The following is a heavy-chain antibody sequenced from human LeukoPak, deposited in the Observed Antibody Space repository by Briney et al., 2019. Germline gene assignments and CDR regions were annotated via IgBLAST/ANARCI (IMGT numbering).Heavy chain of an antibody. D-gene: IGHD2-2*01. CDR2: ISSSGSTI. Sequence: GGSLRLSCAASGFTFSSYEMNWVRQAPGKGLEWVSYISSSGSTIYYADSVKGRFTISRDNAQNSLYLQMSSLRAEDTAVYYCARGGYCTSTIRYGEYFHHWGQGTLVTVSS. V-gene: IGHV3-48*03. CDR1: GFTFSSYE. J-gene: IGHJ1*01. CDR3: ARGGYCTSTIRYGEYFHH.